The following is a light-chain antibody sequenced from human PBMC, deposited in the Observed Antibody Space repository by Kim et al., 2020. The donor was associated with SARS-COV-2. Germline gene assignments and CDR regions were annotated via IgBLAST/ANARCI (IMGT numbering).Light chain of an antibody. V-gene: IGLV3-21*04. J-gene: IGLJ3*02. CDR3: QVWDSSSDHWV. CDR1: NIGSKS. Sequence: APGKTARITCGGNNIGSKSVHLYQQKPGQAPVLVIYYDSDRPSGIPERFSDSNSGNTATLTISRVEAGDEADYYCQVWDSSSDHWVFGGGTQLTVL. CDR2: YDS.